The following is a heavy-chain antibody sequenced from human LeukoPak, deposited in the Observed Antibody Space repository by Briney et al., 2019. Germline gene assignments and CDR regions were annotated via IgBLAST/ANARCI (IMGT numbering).Heavy chain of an antibody. CDR2: MNPNSGNT. V-gene: IGHV1-8*01. J-gene: IGHJ5*02. D-gene: IGHD6-13*01. CDR1: GYTFTSYD. CDR3: ATQRPVYGIAAAGRLDP. Sequence: ASVKVSCKASGYTFTSYDINWVRQATGQGLEWMGWMNPNSGNTGYAQKLQGRVTMTRNTSISTAYMELSSLRSEDTAVYYCATQRPVYGIAAAGRLDPWGQGTLVTVSS.